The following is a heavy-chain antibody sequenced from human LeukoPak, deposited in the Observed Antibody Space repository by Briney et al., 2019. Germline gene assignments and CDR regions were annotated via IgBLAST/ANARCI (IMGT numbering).Heavy chain of an antibody. CDR1: GFTFSSYW. CDR3: ARDSEAGRSI. J-gene: IGHJ3*02. Sequence: PGGSLRLSCVASGFTFSSYWMSWVRQLPGKGLEWVANIKPDGSDKYRVDSVKGRFSISRDNAKNSLNLQMDSLRVEGTALYYCARDSEAGRSIWGQGTMVTVSS. D-gene: IGHD3-10*01. CDR2: IKPDGSDK. V-gene: IGHV3-7*01.